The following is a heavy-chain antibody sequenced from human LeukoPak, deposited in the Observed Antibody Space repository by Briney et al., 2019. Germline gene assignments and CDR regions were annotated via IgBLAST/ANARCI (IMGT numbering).Heavy chain of an antibody. CDR1: GYTFTSYA. CDR2: INAGNGNT. Sequence: ASVKFSYKASGYTFTSYAMHWVRQAPGQRLEWMGWINAGNGNTKYSQKFQGRVTITRDTSASTAYMELSSLRSEDTAVYYCARDYDILTGYYPHWSDPWGQGTLVTVSS. D-gene: IGHD3-9*01. J-gene: IGHJ5*02. CDR3: ARDYDILTGYYPHWSDP. V-gene: IGHV1-3*01.